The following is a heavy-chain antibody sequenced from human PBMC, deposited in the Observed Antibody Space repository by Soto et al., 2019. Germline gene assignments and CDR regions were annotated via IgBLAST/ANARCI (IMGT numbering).Heavy chain of an antibody. CDR2: IYHSGTT. CDR1: GDSISSNNW. Sequence: PSETLSLTCTVSGDSISSNNWWSWVRQSPGKGLEWIGEIYHSGTTYYNPSLKSRVTISMDMSKNQFSLKLSSVTAADTAVYYCASRYTYSWDSYFNYRGQGTLVTVSS. D-gene: IGHD6-13*01. CDR3: ASRYTYSWDSYFNY. V-gene: IGHV4-4*02. J-gene: IGHJ4*02.